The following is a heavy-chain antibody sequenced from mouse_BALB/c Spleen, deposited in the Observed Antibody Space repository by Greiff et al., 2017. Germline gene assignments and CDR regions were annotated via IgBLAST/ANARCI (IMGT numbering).Heavy chain of an antibody. V-gene: IGHV2-9*02. Sequence: QVQLKKSGPGLVAPSQSLSITCTVSGFSLTSYGVHWVRQPPGKGLEWLGVIWAGGSTNYNSALMSRLSISKDNSKSQVFLKMNSLQTDDTAMYYCASYDYLDYWGQGTTLTVSS. J-gene: IGHJ2*01. CDR1: GFSLTSYG. D-gene: IGHD2-3*01. CDR3: ASYDYLDY. CDR2: IWAGGST.